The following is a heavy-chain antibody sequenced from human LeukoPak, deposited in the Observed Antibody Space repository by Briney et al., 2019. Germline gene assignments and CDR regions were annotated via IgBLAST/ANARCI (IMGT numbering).Heavy chain of an antibody. V-gene: IGHV4-39*01. CDR2: IYYSGST. Sequence: SETLSLTCTVSGGSISSSIYYWGWIRQPPGKGLEWIGSIYYSGSTYYNPSLKSRVTISVDTSKNQFSLKLSSVTAADTAVYYCARRRGSGCDYWGQGTLVTVSS. J-gene: IGHJ4*02. D-gene: IGHD6-19*01. CDR1: GGSISSSIYY. CDR3: ARRRGSGCDY.